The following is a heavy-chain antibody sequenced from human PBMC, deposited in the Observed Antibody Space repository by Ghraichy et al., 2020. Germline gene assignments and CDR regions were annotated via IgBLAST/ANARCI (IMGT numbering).Heavy chain of an antibody. Sequence: GGSLRLSCAASGFTFSSYGMHWVRQAPGKGLEWVAVTSYDGRTKYYADSLKGRFTISRDNSKNTLHLQMNSLRAEDTAGYYCAKEGCGGSCHEDYFDYWGQGTLVTVST. CDR3: AKEGCGGSCHEDYFDY. V-gene: IGHV3-30*18. D-gene: IGHD2-15*01. J-gene: IGHJ4*02. CDR1: GFTFSSYG. CDR2: TSYDGRTK.